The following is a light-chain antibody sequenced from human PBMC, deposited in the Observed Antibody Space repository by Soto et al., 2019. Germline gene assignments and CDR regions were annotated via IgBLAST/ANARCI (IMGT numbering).Light chain of an antibody. CDR3: QHYGTSAL. Sequence: EIVLTQSPGTLSLSPGERATLSCRASQSVSDMYLARYQQKPGQAPRLLIYASNRATGIPDRFSGSGSGTDFTLTISRLEPEDFAVYYCQHYGTSALFGPGTKVEIK. CDR1: QSVSDMY. J-gene: IGKJ3*01. V-gene: IGKV3-20*01. CDR2: AS.